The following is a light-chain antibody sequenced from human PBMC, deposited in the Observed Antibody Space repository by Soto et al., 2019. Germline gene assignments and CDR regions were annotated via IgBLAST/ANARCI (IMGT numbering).Light chain of an antibody. J-gene: IGKJ1*01. V-gene: IGKV1-39*01. CDR3: QKYNSAPQWT. CDR1: QTISSN. CDR2: AAS. Sequence: DIQMTQSPSSLSASVGDRVTITCRASQTISSNLNWYQHKPGKAPNLLIYAASSLQSGVPSRFSGSGSGTDFTLTISSLQPADVATYYCQKYNSAPQWTFGQGTKV.